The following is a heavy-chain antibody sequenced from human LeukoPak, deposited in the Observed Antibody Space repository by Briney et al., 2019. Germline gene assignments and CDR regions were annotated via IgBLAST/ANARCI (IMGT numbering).Heavy chain of an antibody. J-gene: IGHJ4*02. V-gene: IGHV3-73*01. CDR1: GFTFSGSA. CDR2: IRSKTNNYAT. CDR3: TRLRGEKASGDY. Sequence: GGSLRLSCAASGFTFSGSAMHWVRQASGKGLEWVGRIRSKTNNYATEYAVSVKGRFIISRDDSKNTVFLQMNSLTTEDTAVYYCTRLRGEKASGDYWGQGTLVTVSS. D-gene: IGHD3-10*01.